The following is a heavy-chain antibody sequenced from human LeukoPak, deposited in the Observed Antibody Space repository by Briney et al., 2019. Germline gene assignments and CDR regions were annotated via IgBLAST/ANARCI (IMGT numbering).Heavy chain of an antibody. CDR2: IHPNSGGT. D-gene: IGHD6-19*01. V-gene: IGHV1-2*02. Sequence: GWIHPNSGGTNYAQKFQGRVTMTRDTSISTAYMELSRLRSDDTAVYYCASTPGIAVAVYDYWGQGTLVTVSS. CDR3: ASTPGIAVAVYDY. J-gene: IGHJ4*02.